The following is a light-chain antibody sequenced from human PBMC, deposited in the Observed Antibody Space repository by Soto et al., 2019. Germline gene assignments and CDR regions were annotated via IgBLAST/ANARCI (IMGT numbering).Light chain of an antibody. CDR3: QQYKNYSPWT. V-gene: IGKV1-5*03. Sequence: DIQMTQSPSTLSASVGDRVSITCRASQSINSWLAWYQQKPGKAPNLLIYKASSLESGVPSRFSGSGSGTEFPLTISSLQPDDSATCYCQQYKNYSPWTFGQGTKVEIK. CDR2: KAS. CDR1: QSINSW. J-gene: IGKJ1*01.